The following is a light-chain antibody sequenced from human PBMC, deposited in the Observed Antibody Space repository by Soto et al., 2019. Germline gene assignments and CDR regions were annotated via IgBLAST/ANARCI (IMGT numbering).Light chain of an antibody. CDR3: QSYDSSLSGSVV. CDR2: SNN. CDR1: NSNIGAGYY. J-gene: IGLJ2*01. V-gene: IGLV1-40*01. Sequence: QSVLTQPPSMSGAPGQRVTISCTGGNSNIGAGYYVHWYQQLPGAAPKLLIYSNNNRPSGVPDRFSGSKSGTSAFLAITGLQAEDEADYYCQSYDSSLSGSVVFGGGTKLTVL.